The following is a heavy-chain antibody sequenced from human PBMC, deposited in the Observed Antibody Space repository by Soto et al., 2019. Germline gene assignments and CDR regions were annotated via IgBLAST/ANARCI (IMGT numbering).Heavy chain of an antibody. Sequence: ASETLSLTCTVSGGSISSYYWSWIRQPPGKGLEWIGYIYYSGSTNYNPSLKSRVTISVDTSKNQFSLKLSSVTAADTAVYYCATSRLRKHDAFDIWGQGTMVTVSS. V-gene: IGHV4-59*01. CDR2: IYYSGST. J-gene: IGHJ3*02. CDR1: GGSISSYY. CDR3: ATSRLRKHDAFDI. D-gene: IGHD4-17*01.